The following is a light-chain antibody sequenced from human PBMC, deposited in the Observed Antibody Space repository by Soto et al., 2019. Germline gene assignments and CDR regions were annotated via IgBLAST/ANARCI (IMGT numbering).Light chain of an antibody. CDR3: HQRNPLT. V-gene: IGKV3-11*01. CDR2: DAS. Sequence: EIVLTQSPATLSLSPGERATLSCRASQSIGTYLAWYQQKPGQAPRLLIADASNRATGIPARFSGGGSGTDFTLTISSLEPAEFAVYYWHQRNPLTFGGGTKVEIK. J-gene: IGKJ4*01. CDR1: QSIGTY.